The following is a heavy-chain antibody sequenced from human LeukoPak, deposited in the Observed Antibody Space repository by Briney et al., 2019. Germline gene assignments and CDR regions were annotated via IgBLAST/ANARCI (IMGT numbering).Heavy chain of an antibody. CDR1: GFTFSRYG. CDR3: ARDWPDY. CDR2: IWDDGSNK. V-gene: IGHV3-33*01. Sequence: GRSLRLSCAASGFTFSRYGMHWVRQAPGKGLEWVAAIWDDGSNKYYADSAKGRFTISRDNSKNTLYLQMNSLRAEDTAVYYCARDWPDYWGQGTLVTVSS. J-gene: IGHJ4*02.